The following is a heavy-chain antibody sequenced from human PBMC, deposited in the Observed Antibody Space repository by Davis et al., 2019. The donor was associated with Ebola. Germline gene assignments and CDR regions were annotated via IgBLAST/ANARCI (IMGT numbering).Heavy chain of an antibody. Sequence: SETLSLTCAVYGGSFSGYYWSWIRQPPGKGLEWIGEINHSGSTNYNPSLKSRVTISVDTSKNQFSLKLSSVTAADTAVYYCASLTIFWSYWGQGTLVTVSS. CDR2: INHSGST. V-gene: IGHV4-34*01. CDR3: ASLTIFWSY. CDR1: GGSFSGYY. D-gene: IGHD3-9*01. J-gene: IGHJ4*02.